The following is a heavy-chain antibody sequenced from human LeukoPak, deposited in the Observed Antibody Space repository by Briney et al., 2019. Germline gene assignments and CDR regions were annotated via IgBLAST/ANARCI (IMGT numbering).Heavy chain of an antibody. CDR3: ARDVVRGEDY. Sequence: GGSLRLSCAVSGFTVSGDYMSWVRQAPGKGLEWVSVMYSGGATYYVKGRFTISRDNSKNTLYLQMNSLRVEDTAVYYCARDVVRGEDYWGQGTLVTVSS. CDR1: GFTVSGDY. J-gene: IGHJ4*02. D-gene: IGHD2-21*01. CDR2: MYSGGAT. V-gene: IGHV3-53*01.